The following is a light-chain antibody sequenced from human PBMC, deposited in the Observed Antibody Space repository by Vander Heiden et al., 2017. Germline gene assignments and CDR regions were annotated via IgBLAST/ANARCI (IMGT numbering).Light chain of an antibody. V-gene: IGLV1-44*01. CDR2: SNN. CDR1: SSNIGSNT. CDR3: AAWDDSRNGFYV. Sequence: QSVLTQPPSASGTPGQRVTISCSGSSSNIGSNTVNWYQQLPGTPPKLLIYSNNQRPSGVPDRFSGSKSGTSASLAISGLQSEDEADYYCAAWDDSRNGFYVFGTGTKVTVL. J-gene: IGLJ1*01.